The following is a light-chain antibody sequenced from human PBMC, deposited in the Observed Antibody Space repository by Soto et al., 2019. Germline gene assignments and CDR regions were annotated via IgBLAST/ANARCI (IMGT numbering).Light chain of an antibody. CDR3: QQVNVYQRA. Sequence: DIPLTQSPSFLSASVGASVTITCRASQAMSTYVAWYQQKPGKVPKLLIRSASTLQSGVPPRFNGRGSGTDLPLTIRTLRRDDSGIYYGQQVNVYQRAVGGGTNAQIK. J-gene: IGKJ4*01. CDR1: QAMSTY. V-gene: IGKV1-9*01. CDR2: SAS.